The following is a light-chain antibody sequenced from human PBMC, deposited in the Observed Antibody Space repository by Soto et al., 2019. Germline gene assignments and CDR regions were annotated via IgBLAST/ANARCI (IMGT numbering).Light chain of an antibody. CDR3: LQRSNWPRT. CDR2: DAS. J-gene: IGKJ1*01. CDR1: QSVSNY. V-gene: IGKV3-11*01. Sequence: EIVLTHSPSTFSLSPVERATLSCRASQSVSNYLAWYQHKPGQAPRLLIYDASKRATGIPARFSGSGSGTDFTLTISSLDPEDFAVYYCLQRSNWPRTFGQGTKVDIK.